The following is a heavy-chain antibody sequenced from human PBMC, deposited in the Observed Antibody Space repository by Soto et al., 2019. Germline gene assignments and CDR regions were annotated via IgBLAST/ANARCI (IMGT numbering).Heavy chain of an antibody. CDR1: GYTFFTYD. CDR3: ARHHGPTTSEQWFDP. V-gene: IGHV1-18*01. Sequence: QVHLVQSGVEVKTPGASVKVSCQASGYTFFTYDISWVRQAPGQGLEWMGLISTYSGHTQSAQKFQGRVTMTTDTSTATAYLELRSLRSDATAVYYCARHHGPTTSEQWFDPWGQGTLVTVSS. D-gene: IGHD5-12*01. J-gene: IGHJ5*02. CDR2: ISTYSGHT.